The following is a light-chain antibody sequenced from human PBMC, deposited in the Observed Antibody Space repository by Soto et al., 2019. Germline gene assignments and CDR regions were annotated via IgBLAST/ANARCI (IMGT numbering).Light chain of an antibody. CDR1: SSDVGYYDY. V-gene: IGLV2-8*01. J-gene: IGLJ1*01. CDR3: SSFAGSNNFPYV. CDR2: EVT. Sequence: QAVLTQPPSASGFPGQSVTISCTGTSSDVGYYDYVSWYQQHPGKAPKLVIYEVTKRPSGVPDRVSASKSGNTASLTVSGLQAEDEADYYCSSFAGSNNFPYVFGTGTKLTVL.